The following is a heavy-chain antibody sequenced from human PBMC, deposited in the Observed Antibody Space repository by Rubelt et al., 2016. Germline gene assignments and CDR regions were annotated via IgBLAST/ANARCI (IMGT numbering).Heavy chain of an antibody. V-gene: IGHV3-23*04. CDR1: GFTFRRHA. Sequence: QVVESGGGLVQPGGSLRLSCTLSGFTFRRHAVSWVRQAPGEGPEWVSSISGGAHAPYYGESVTGRFTISRYNSKNMLLLQMNSLRAEDTAIYYCAKIGKLAWFGELSAWGQGTLVTVSS. CDR2: ISGGAHAP. J-gene: IGHJ5*02. D-gene: IGHD3-10*01. CDR3: AKIGKLAWFGELSA.